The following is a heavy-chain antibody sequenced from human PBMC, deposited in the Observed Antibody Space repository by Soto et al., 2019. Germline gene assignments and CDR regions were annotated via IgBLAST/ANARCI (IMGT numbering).Heavy chain of an antibody. CDR1: GFTFSSYA. D-gene: IGHD2-2*02. CDR3: ARDRAPARGYCSSTSCYRSWFDP. V-gene: IGHV3-30-3*01. CDR2: ISYDGSNK. Sequence: GGSLRLSCAASGFTFSSYAMHWVRQTPGKGLEWVAVISYDGSNKYYADSVKGRFTISRDNSKNTLYLQMNSLRAEDTAVYYCARDRAPARGYCSSTSCYRSWFDPWGQGTLVTVSS. J-gene: IGHJ5*02.